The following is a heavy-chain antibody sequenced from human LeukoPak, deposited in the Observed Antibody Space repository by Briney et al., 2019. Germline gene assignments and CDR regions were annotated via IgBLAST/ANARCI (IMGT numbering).Heavy chain of an antibody. V-gene: IGHV4-39*01. Sequence: SETLSLTCTVSGGSINSNNHYWGWIRQPPGKGLEWLGSINYSGTIFYSPSLNSRVTISVDTSGNQFPLKLTSATAADTAVYYCARHPGYSSGWWYFDFWGQGTLVTVSS. CDR3: ARHPGYSSGWWYFDF. J-gene: IGHJ4*02. D-gene: IGHD5-18*01. CDR1: GGSINSNNHY. CDR2: INYSGTI.